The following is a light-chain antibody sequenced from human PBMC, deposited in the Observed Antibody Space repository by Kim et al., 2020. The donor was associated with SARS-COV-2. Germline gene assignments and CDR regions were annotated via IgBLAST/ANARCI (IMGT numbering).Light chain of an antibody. Sequence: PGERVTLSGRASQRVSSSYLTWYQQKPGQAPRLLIYGASTRATGIPARFSGSGSGTDFTLTMSSLQPEDFAVYYCQQDYNLPTFGQGTKVDIK. CDR1: QRVSSSY. CDR3: QQDYNLPT. CDR2: GAS. J-gene: IGKJ1*01. V-gene: IGKV3D-7*01.